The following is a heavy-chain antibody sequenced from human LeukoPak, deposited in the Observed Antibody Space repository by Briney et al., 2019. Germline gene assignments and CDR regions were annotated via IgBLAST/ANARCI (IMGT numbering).Heavy chain of an antibody. J-gene: IGHJ4*02. D-gene: IGHD6-13*01. CDR2: IYTSGST. CDR1: GGSISSRSYY. V-gene: IGHV4-61*02. CDR3: ASHQSGGSSDDY. Sequence: SETLSLTCTVSGGSISSRSYYWSWIRQPAGKGLEWIGRIYTSGSTNYNPSLKSRVTISVDTSKNQFSLKLSSVTAADTAVCYCASHQSGGSSDDYWGQGTLVTVSS.